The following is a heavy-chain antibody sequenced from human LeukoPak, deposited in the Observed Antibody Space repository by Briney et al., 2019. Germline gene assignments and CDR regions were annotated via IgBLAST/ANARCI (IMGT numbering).Heavy chain of an antibody. D-gene: IGHD6-19*01. J-gene: IGHJ4*02. CDR1: GFTFNIYA. CDR3: AAQWLVSG. V-gene: IGHV3-23*01. CDR2: ISGSGGTT. Sequence: RSGGSLRLSCAASGFTFNIYAMNWVRQAPGKGLEWVSGISGSGGTTYYADSVKGRFTISRDNPKNTLYLQMNSLTADDTAVYYCAAQWLVSGGGQGTLVTVSS.